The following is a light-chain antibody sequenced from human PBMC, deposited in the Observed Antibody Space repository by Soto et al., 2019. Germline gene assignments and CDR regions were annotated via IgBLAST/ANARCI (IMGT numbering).Light chain of an antibody. V-gene: IGLV1-44*01. Sequence: QSVLTQPPSASGTPGQRVTISCSGSSPNIGGNTVNWYQQLPGTAPKLLMFANKERPSGVPDRFSASKSGTSASLAINGLQSDDEADYYCATWDDSLNGWVFGGGTKLTVL. CDR3: ATWDDSLNGWV. J-gene: IGLJ3*02. CDR2: ANK. CDR1: SPNIGGNT.